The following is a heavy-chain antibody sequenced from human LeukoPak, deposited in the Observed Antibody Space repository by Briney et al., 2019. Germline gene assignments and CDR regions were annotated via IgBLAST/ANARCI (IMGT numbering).Heavy chain of an antibody. J-gene: IGHJ4*02. CDR2: IYHSGST. D-gene: IGHD5-18*01. Sequence: SETLSLTCTVSGYSISSGYYWGWIRQPPGKGLEWIGSIYHSGSTYYNPPLKSRVTISVDTSKNQFSLKLSSVTAADTAVYYCARVSAYTAILYWGQGTLVTVSS. V-gene: IGHV4-38-2*02. CDR1: GYSISSGYY. CDR3: ARVSAYTAILY.